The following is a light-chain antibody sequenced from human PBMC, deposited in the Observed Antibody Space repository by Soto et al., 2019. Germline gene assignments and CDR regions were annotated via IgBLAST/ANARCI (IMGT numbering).Light chain of an antibody. J-gene: IGKJ1*01. Sequence: DVQMTQSPSTLSASVGDRVTITCRASLSISSWLAWYQQKPGKAPNLLIFDASILEGGVPSRFSGSGSGTEFNLTISSLQPDDFATYYCQQYYSYPWTFGQGTKVEIK. CDR2: DAS. V-gene: IGKV1-5*01. CDR3: QQYYSYPWT. CDR1: LSISSW.